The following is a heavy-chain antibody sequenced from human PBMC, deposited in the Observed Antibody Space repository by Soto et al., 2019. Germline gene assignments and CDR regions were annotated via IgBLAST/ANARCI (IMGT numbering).Heavy chain of an antibody. CDR1: GGSFSDYY. D-gene: IGHD5-12*01. V-gene: IGHV4-59*01. CDR3: AAIRVATPSHFDS. CDR2: IYYSGST. Sequence: QVQLQESGPGVVKPSGTLSLTCSVSGGSFSDYYWTWIWQPPGKGLEWIGYIYYSGSTNYNPSLKSLVTISLDTSKNQFSLKLTSVTAADTAVYYCAAIRVATPSHFDSWGQGTLVTVSS. J-gene: IGHJ4*02.